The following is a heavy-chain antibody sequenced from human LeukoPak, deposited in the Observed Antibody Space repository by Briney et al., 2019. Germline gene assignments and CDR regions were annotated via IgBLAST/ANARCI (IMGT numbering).Heavy chain of an antibody. CDR3: ASGFLRRGSPVDF. CDR1: GFTFSSPW. V-gene: IGHV3-74*01. D-gene: IGHD2/OR15-2a*01. Sequence: PGGSLRLSCSASGFTFSSPWMHWVRQAPGKGLVWVSRINADGSTINYADSVEGRFTISRDNAKNTLYLQMNSLRAEDTAVYFCASGFLRRGSPVDFWGQGTPVTVTS. CDR2: INADGSTI. J-gene: IGHJ4*02.